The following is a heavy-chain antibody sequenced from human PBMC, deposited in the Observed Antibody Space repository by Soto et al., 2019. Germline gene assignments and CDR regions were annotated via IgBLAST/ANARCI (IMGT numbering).Heavy chain of an antibody. Sequence: SETLSLTCSVSGDSMSSGAYYWSWIRQHPGKGLEWIAYIYHSGDTHYNPSLRSRITISVDSSKNQFSLKLTSVTDADTAIYYCASTYSGYFDNWGQGTLVTVS. D-gene: IGHD3-22*01. CDR1: GDSMSSGAYY. V-gene: IGHV4-31*03. CDR2: IYHSGDT. J-gene: IGHJ4*02. CDR3: ASTYSGYFDN.